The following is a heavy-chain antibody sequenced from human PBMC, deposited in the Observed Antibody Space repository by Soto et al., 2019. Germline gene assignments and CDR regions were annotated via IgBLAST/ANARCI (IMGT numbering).Heavy chain of an antibody. CDR3: ARVGGSYLFVSDYYYYYGMDV. CDR1: GGTFSSYA. Sequence: SVKVSCKASGGTFSSYAISWVRQAPGQGLEWMGGIIPIFGTANYAQKFQGRVTITADKSTSTAYMELSSLRSEDTAVYYCARVGGSYLFVSDYYYYYGMDVWGQGTTVTVSS. V-gene: IGHV1-69*06. J-gene: IGHJ6*02. CDR2: IIPIFGTA. D-gene: IGHD1-26*01.